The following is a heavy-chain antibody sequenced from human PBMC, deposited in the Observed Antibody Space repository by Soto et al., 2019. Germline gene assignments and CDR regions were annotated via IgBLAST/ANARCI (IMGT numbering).Heavy chain of an antibody. J-gene: IGHJ4*02. Sequence: SVEPSCKEPGGTFSCSSMCWVRQAPGQGLEWMGRIIPILGIANYAQKFQGRVTITADKSTSTAYMELSSLRSEDTAVYYCAVGFGRNYFDYWGQGTLVTVSS. CDR2: IIPILGIA. D-gene: IGHD3-16*01. CDR3: AVGFGRNYFDY. V-gene: IGHV1-69*02. CDR1: GGTFSCSS.